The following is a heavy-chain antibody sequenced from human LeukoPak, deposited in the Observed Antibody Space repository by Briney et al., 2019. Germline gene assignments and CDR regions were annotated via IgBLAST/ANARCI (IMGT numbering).Heavy chain of an antibody. CDR3: ARVYDSSGYYYDYYYYMDV. D-gene: IGHD3-22*01. V-gene: IGHV4-59*01. J-gene: IGHJ6*03. CDR2: ISYSGST. Sequence: SETLSLTCTVSGGSISAYYWSWIRQPPGKGLEWIGYISYSGSTNYNPSLKSRVTISVDTPKNQFSLRLSSVTAADTAVYYCARVYDSSGYYYDYYYYMDVWGKGTTVTVSS. CDR1: GGSISAYY.